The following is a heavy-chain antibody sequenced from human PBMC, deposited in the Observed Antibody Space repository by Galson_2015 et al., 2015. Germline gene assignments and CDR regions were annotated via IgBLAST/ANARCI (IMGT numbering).Heavy chain of an antibody. Sequence: ETLSLTCTVSGGSISSYYWSWIRQPPGKGLEWIGYIYYSGSTNYNPSLKSRVTISVDTSKNQFSLKLSSVTAADTAVYYCARSGPIGAPGAFDIWGQGTMVTVSS. CDR1: GGSISSYY. J-gene: IGHJ3*02. CDR3: ARSGPIGAPGAFDI. CDR2: IYYSGST. D-gene: IGHD3-10*01. V-gene: IGHV4-59*01.